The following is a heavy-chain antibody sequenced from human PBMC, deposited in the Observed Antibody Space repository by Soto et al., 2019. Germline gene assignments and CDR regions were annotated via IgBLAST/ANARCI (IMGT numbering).Heavy chain of an antibody. CDR3: AKLLGYCSSTSCWYYFDY. J-gene: IGHJ4*02. D-gene: IGHD2-2*01. V-gene: IGHV3-23*01. Sequence: EVQLLESGGGLVQPGGSLRLSCAASGFTFSSYAMSWVRQAPGKGLEWVSAISGSGGSTYYADSVKGRFTISRDNSKNTRYLQMNSLRAEDTAVYYCAKLLGYCSSTSCWYYFDYWGQGTLVTVSS. CDR1: GFTFSSYA. CDR2: ISGSGGST.